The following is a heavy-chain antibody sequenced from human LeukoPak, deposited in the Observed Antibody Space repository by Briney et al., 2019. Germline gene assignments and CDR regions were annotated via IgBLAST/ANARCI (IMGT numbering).Heavy chain of an antibody. J-gene: IGHJ6*03. CDR1: GGSISGSSYY. CDR2: IYYSGST. CDR3: AREMQDKSLQWIGELKKYYYYYMDV. Sequence: KTSETLSLTCTVSGGSISGSSYYWGWIHQPPGKGLEWIGNIYYSGSTYYNPSLKSRVTISVDTSKNQFSLKLSPVTAADTAVYYCAREMQDKSLQWIGELKKYYYYYMDVWGKGTTVTVSS. D-gene: IGHD3-10*01. V-gene: IGHV4-39*07.